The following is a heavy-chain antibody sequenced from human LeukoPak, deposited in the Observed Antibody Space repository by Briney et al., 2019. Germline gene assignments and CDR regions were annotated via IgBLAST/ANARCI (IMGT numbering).Heavy chain of an antibody. Sequence: PGGSLRLSCAASGVTSSSYWMRWVPHAPGEGLGWVSRIYSAGSSTSCADSVKGLFTISKDNAKTTLDLQMNCLRAEDTAVYYCASRSKFWGQGTLVTVSS. J-gene: IGHJ4*02. CDR3: ASRSKF. D-gene: IGHD1-14*01. CDR1: GVTSSSYW. V-gene: IGHV3-74*01. CDR2: IYSAGSST.